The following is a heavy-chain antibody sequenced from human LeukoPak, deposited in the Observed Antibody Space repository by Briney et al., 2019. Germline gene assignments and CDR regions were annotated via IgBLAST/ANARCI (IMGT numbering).Heavy chain of an antibody. J-gene: IGHJ4*02. CDR3: ARELYYYDSSGWYYFDY. CDR2: ISAYNGNT. CDR1: GYTFTNFG. V-gene: IGHV1-18*01. Sequence: ASVKVSCKASGYTFTNFGISWVRQAPGQGLEWMARISAYNGNTDYAQKFQGRVTVTRDTSISTAYMELSRLRSDDTAVYYCARELYYYDSSGWYYFDYWGQGTLVTVSS. D-gene: IGHD3-22*01.